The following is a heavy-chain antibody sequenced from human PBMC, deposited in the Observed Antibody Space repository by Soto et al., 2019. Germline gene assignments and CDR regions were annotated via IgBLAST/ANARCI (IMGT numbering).Heavy chain of an antibody. CDR1: GFTFSSYA. D-gene: IGHD3-22*01. V-gene: IGHV3-23*01. J-gene: IGHJ3*02. CDR3: AKDPRTGPYYYDSSGYYYGPYDAFDI. CDR2: ISGSGGST. Sequence: SLRLSCAASGFTFSSYAMSWVRQAPGKGLEWVSAISGSGGSTYYADSVKGRFTISRDNSKNTLYLQMNSLRAEDTAVYYSAKDPRTGPYYYDSSGYYYGPYDAFDIWGQGTMVTVSS.